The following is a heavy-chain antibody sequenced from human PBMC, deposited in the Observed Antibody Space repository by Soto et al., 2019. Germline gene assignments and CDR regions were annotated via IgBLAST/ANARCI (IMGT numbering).Heavy chain of an antibody. D-gene: IGHD3-3*01. V-gene: IGHV6-1*01. CDR3: AHSRGHPHEYYDFWSGPVGFDP. CDR2: TYYRSKWHN. J-gene: IGHJ5*02. CDR1: GDSVSSNSAA. Sequence: SPTLSLTCAISGDSVSSNSAAWNWIRQSPSRGLEWLGRTYYRSKWHNDYAVSVKSRITINPDTSKNQFSLQLNSVTPEDTAVYYCAHSRGHPHEYYDFWSGPVGFDPWGQGTLVTVSS.